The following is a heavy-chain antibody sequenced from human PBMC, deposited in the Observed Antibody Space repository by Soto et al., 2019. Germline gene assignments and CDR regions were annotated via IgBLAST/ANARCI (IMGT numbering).Heavy chain of an antibody. J-gene: IGHJ5*02. Sequence: QVTLKEYGPVVVKPTETLTLTCTVSGFSLSNARLGVSWIRQPPGKALEWLARIFSNDEKAYNTSLKNSLTLSKDPTKSQVVLTMTNMDPVDSATYYCALIKDCSRTDCYLAAFDPWCQGTLVTVSS. CDR1: GFSLSNARLG. V-gene: IGHV2-26*01. CDR2: IFSNDEK. D-gene: IGHD2-2*01. CDR3: ALIKDCSRTDCYLAAFDP.